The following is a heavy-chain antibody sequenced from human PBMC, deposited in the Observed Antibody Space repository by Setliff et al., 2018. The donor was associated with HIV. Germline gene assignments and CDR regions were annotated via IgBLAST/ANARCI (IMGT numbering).Heavy chain of an antibody. CDR1: GFTFSSYW. V-gene: IGHV3-30*02. CDR3: AKDKGQKYADY. D-gene: IGHD3-10*01. Sequence: GGSLRLSCAASGFTFSSYWMSWVRQAPGKGLEWVAFIRCDGSNEYYADSVTGRFTISRDDSKNTLYLQMNSLRAEDTAVYYCAKDKGQKYADYWGQGTMVTVSS. CDR2: IRCDGSNE. J-gene: IGHJ4*02.